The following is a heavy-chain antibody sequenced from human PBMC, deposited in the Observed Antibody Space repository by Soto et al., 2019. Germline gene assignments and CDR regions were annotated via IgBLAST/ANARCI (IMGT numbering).Heavy chain of an antibody. Sequence: QVQLVQSGAEVKKPGASVTVSCKASGYTFTRYGIIWVRQAPGQGLEWMGWISAYNGNTNYAQKLQGRVTMTTDTATSTGYMEVRGPRSNDTAAYYFATAGCCVSSGYKRGNAFDIWGQSTIVTVSS. CDR2: ISAYNGNT. D-gene: IGHD3-22*01. J-gene: IGHJ3*02. CDR3: ATAGCCVSSGYKRGNAFDI. V-gene: IGHV1-18*01. CDR1: GYTFTRYG.